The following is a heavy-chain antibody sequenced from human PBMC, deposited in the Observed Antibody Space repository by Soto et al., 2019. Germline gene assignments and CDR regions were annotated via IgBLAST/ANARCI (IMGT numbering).Heavy chain of an antibody. CDR2: LIPMFGTT. V-gene: IGHV1-69*18. CDR3: ARAEVLTFTRFYDVDV. J-gene: IGHJ6*02. D-gene: IGHD7-27*01. CDR1: GGTFSSYS. Sequence: QVQLVQSGAEVKTPGSSVKVSCEAYGGTFSSYSINWVRQAPGQGLEWMGRLIPMFGTTDYAQRFQGRVTFTADESPNTASMEVTDLTSEDTAVYYCARAEVLTFTRFYDVDVWGQGTTVTVSS.